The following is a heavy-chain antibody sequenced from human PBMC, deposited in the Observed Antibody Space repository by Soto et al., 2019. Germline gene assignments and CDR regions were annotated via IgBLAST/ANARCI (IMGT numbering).Heavy chain of an antibody. D-gene: IGHD3-9*01. J-gene: IGHJ6*02. CDR2: INPNSGGT. CDR1: GYTFTVYY. V-gene: IGHV1-2*04. Sequence: ASLKVSCKASGYTFTVYYMHWVRQAPGQGLEGMGWINPNSGGTNYAQKFQGWVTMTRDTSISTAYMELSRLRSDDTAVYYCARGPDVLRYFDWFSGYYYGMDVWGQGTTVTVSS. CDR3: ARGPDVLRYFDWFSGYYYGMDV.